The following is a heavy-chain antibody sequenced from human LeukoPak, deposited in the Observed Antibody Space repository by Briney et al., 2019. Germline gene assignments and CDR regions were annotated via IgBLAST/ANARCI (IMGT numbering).Heavy chain of an antibody. CDR1: GGTFSSYA. V-gene: IGHV1-69*13. CDR3: ARAPPNYYDTYGAFDI. Sequence: AASVKVSCKASGGTFSSYAISWVRQAPGQGLEWMGGIIPIFGTANYAQKFQGRVTITADESTSTVYMELSSLRSEDTAVYYCARAPPNYYDTYGAFDIWGQGTMVTVSS. CDR2: IIPIFGTA. D-gene: IGHD3-22*01. J-gene: IGHJ3*02.